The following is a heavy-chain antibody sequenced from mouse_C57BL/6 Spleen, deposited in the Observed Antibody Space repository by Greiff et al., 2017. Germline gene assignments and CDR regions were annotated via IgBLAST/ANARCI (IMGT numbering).Heavy chain of an antibody. CDR3: ARGDDGCPAWFAY. D-gene: IGHD2-3*01. J-gene: IGHJ3*01. Sequence: EVQRVESEGGLVQPGSSMKLSCTASGFTFSDYYMAWVRQVPEKGLEWVANFNYDGSSTNYLESLKSRFFISRDNAKNMLYLQMSSLKSEDTATYYCARGDDGCPAWFAYWGQGTLVTVSA. CDR2: FNYDGSST. CDR1: GFTFSDYY. V-gene: IGHV5-16*01.